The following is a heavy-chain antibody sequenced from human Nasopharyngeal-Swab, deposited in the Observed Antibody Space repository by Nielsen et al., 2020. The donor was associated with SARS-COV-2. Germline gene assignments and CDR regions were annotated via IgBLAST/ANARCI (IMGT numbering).Heavy chain of an antibody. CDR1: GGSFSSYY. J-gene: IGHJ6*03. D-gene: IGHD6-13*01. Sequence: ETLSLTCTVSGGSFSSYYWSWIRQPPGKGLEWIGYIYYSGSTNYNPSLKSRVTISVDTSKNQFSLKLSSVTAADTAVYYCARQRGGSSWPYYMDVWGKGTTVTVSS. CDR3: ARQRGGSSWPYYMDV. CDR2: IYYSGST. V-gene: IGHV4-59*08.